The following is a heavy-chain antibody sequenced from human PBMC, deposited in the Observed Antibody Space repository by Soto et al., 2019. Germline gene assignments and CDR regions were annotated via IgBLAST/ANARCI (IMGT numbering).Heavy chain of an antibody. CDR2: MNPNSGNT. CDR1: GYTFTSYD. CDR3: AREGRWYSNSESYYGMDV. V-gene: IGHV1-8*01. D-gene: IGHD4-4*01. J-gene: IGHJ6*02. Sequence: ASVKVSCKASGYTFTSYDINWVRQATGQGLEWMGWMNPNSGNTGYAQKFQGRVTMTRNTSISTAYMELSSLRSEDTAVYYCAREGRWYSNSESYYGMDVWGQGTTVTVSS.